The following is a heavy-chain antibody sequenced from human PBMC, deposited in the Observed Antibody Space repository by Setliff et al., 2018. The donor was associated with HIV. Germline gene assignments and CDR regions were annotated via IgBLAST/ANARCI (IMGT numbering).Heavy chain of an antibody. D-gene: IGHD6-19*01. Sequence: SETLSLTCAVSGGSISSSNWWSWVRQPPGKGLEWIGEIYHSGSPNSNPSLKSRVTISVDTSKNQFSLKLSSVTAADTAVYYCARVPGYSSGSGYMDVWGKGTTVTVSS. V-gene: IGHV4-4*02. CDR3: ARVPGYSSGSGYMDV. CDR1: GGSISSSNW. CDR2: IYHSGSP. J-gene: IGHJ6*03.